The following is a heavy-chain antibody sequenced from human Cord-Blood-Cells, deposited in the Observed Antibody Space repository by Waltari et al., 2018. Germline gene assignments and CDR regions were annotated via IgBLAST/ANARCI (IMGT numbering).Heavy chain of an antibody. CDR2: IYYSGST. CDR1: GGSISSSSYY. V-gene: IGHV4-39*01. Sequence: QLQLQESGPGLVKPSETLSLTCTVSGGSISSSSYYWGWIRQPPGKGLEWIGSIYYSGSTYYNPPLKSHVTISVDTSKNQFSLKLTSVTAADTAVYSCARHVGIPARPDWYFDLWGRGTLVTVSS. J-gene: IGHJ2*01. CDR3: ARHVGIPARPDWYFDL. D-gene: IGHD6-6*01.